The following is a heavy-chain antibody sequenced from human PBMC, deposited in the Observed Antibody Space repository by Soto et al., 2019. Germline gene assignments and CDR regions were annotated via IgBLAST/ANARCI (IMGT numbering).Heavy chain of an antibody. J-gene: IGHJ4*02. Sequence: QVQLQESGPGLVKPSETLSLTCTVSGASISAYAWSWIRQPAGKGLEWIGRLYSSGNTNYNPSFKSRLTRSADTSKNQFSLKLSSVTAADTAVYYCARGPYSSGWYVVDYWGQGTLVTVSS. V-gene: IGHV4-4*07. CDR3: ARGPYSSGWYVVDY. CDR1: GASISAYA. D-gene: IGHD6-19*01. CDR2: LYSSGNT.